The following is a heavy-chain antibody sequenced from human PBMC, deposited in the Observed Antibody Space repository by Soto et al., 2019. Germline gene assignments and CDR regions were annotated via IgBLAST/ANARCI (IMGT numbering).Heavy chain of an antibody. CDR3: ARFSSSPCFDP. CDR2: IYYSGST. J-gene: IGHJ5*02. Sequence: SETLSLTCTVSGGSISSYYWSWIRQPPGKGLEWIGYIYYSGSTNYNPSLKSRVTISVDTSKNQFSLKLSSVTAADTAVYYCARFSSSPCFDPWGLVTLVTVS. D-gene: IGHD6-13*01. V-gene: IGHV4-59*01. CDR1: GGSISSYY.